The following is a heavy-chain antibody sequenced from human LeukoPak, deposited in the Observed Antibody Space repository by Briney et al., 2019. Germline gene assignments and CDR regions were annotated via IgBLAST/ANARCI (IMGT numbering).Heavy chain of an antibody. V-gene: IGHV1-2*02. Sequence: ASVKVSCKTSGYTFTGYYMHWVRQAPGQGLEWMGWITPNTGGANYAQNFQGRVTMTRDTSISTAYMELSRLRSDDTAVYYCARARLPLDYFDYWGQGTLVTVSS. J-gene: IGHJ4*02. CDR1: GYTFTGYY. CDR3: ARARLPLDYFDY. D-gene: IGHD3-16*01. CDR2: ITPNTGGA.